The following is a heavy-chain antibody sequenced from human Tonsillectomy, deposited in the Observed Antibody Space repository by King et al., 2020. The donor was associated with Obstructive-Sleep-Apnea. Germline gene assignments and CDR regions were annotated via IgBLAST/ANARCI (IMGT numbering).Heavy chain of an antibody. D-gene: IGHD2-15*01. CDR2: LSGIGITM. J-gene: IGHJ6*02. CDR1: GFTFSSYN. V-gene: IGHV3-48*04. CDR3: ASGGPSGPLDV. Sequence: VQLVESGGGLVQPGGSLRLSCAASGFTFSSYNMNWVRQAPGKGLEWVSYLSGIGITMYYADSVKGRFTLSRDNAKNSLYLHMNSLRAEDTAVYYWASGGPSGPLDVWGQGTTVTVSS.